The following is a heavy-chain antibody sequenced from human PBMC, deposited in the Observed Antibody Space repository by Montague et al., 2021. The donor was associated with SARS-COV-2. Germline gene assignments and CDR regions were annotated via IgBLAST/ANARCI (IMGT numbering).Heavy chain of an antibody. V-gene: IGHV4-39*01. Sequence: SETLSLTCTVSGDSISSGYFYWGWIRQPPGKGLEWVGTIHYSGITYYNPSLKSRVTISVDTSRNQFSLKLSSVTAADTAIYYCARHLAISGPAAVSDYWGQGTLDTVSS. D-gene: IGHD2-2*01. CDR1: GDSISSGYFY. CDR2: IHYSGIT. J-gene: IGHJ4*02. CDR3: ARHLAISGPAAVSDY.